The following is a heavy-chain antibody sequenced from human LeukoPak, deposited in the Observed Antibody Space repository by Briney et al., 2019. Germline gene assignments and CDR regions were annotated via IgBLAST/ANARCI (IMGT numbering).Heavy chain of an antibody. J-gene: IGHJ5*02. CDR3: ARARELPALDP. D-gene: IGHD1-26*01. V-gene: IGHV4-39*07. CDR2: LYHRRTI. Sequence: TLSLTCTVAGDSPSTTTYDCGWTLDPPWNGRDWITLLYHRRTIYYNPSLKTPFTISADKSKNHFSLKLTSVTAADTAVYYCARARELPALDPWGQGTLVIVSS. CDR1: GDSPSTTTYD.